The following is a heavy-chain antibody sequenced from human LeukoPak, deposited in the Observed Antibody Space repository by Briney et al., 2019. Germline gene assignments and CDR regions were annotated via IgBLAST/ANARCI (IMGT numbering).Heavy chain of an antibody. CDR1: GFTFSNYM. V-gene: IGHV3-74*01. Sequence: PGGSLRLSCAASGFTFSNYMMHWVRQAQGKGLMWVSRINRDGSRTDYADSVKGRFTISRDDAKNTLYLQVNSLRADDTAVYFCAGGGSDTAMAHDYWGQGTLVTVSS. J-gene: IGHJ4*02. CDR2: INRDGSRT. D-gene: IGHD5-18*01. CDR3: AGGGSDTAMAHDY.